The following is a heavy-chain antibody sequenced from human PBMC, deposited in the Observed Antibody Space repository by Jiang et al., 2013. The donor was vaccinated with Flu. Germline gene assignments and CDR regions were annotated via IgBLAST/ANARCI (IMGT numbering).Heavy chain of an antibody. J-gene: IGHJ6*02. CDR2: ISAYNGNT. CDR3: ARDRVRWGFDYYYGMDV. D-gene: IGHD5-24*01. V-gene: IGHV1-18*01. Sequence: SGAEVKKPGASVKVSCKASGYTFTSYGISWVRQAPGQGLEWMGWISAYNGNTNYAQKLQGRVTMTTDTSTSTAYMELRSLRSDDTAVYYCARDRVRWGFDYYYGMDVWGQGTTVTVSS. CDR1: GYTFTSYG.